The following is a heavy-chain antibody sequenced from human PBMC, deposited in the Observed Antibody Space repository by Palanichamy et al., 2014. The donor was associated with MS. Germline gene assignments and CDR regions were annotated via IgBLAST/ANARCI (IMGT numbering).Heavy chain of an antibody. Sequence: EVQLVESGGGLIQPGGSLRLSCAASGFTVSSNYMTWVRQAPGTGLEWVSVIHSGGHTYYADSVEGRFTISRDESKNTLYPQMNSLRAEDTAVYYCARDKRSTILGVVIKTGGLGMDVWGQGTTVTVSS. J-gene: IGHJ6*02. CDR1: GFTVSSNY. CDR3: ARDKRSTILGVVIKTGGLGMDV. V-gene: IGHV3-53*01. CDR2: IHSGGHT. D-gene: IGHD3-3*01.